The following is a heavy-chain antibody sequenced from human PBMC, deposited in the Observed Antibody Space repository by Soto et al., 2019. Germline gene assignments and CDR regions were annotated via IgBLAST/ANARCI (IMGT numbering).Heavy chain of an antibody. CDR3: ARSTYGEGYPHFFAD. CDR2: IHNSGNT. Sequence: QVLLQESGPGLVMPSQTLSLTCTVSGGSINDIDSYWTWIRQSPGRGPEWIGYIHNSGNTFYSPSLKRRLAISIDTSKSQFSLRLSAVTAADTAFSYCARSTYGEGYPHFFADWGQGTLVTVSS. D-gene: IGHD3-10*01. CDR1: GGSINDIDSY. V-gene: IGHV4-30-4*01. J-gene: IGHJ4*02.